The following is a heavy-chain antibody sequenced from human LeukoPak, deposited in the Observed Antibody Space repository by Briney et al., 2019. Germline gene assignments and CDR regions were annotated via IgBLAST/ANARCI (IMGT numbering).Heavy chain of an antibody. CDR1: GGSISSYY. D-gene: IGHD3-9*01. CDR2: IYYSGST. V-gene: IGHV4-59*01. J-gene: IGHJ6*03. Sequence: SETLSLTCTVSGGSISSYYWSWLRQPPGKGLEWIGYIYYSGSTNYNPSLKSRVTISVDTSKNQFSLKLSSVTAADTAVYYCARGVGYILVYYNMDVWGKGTTVTVSS. CDR3: ARGVGYILVYYNMDV.